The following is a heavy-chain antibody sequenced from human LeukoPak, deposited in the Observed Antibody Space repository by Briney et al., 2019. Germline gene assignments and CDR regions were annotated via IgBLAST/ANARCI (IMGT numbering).Heavy chain of an antibody. Sequence: GGSLRLSCAASGFTFSNYWMTWVRQAPGKGLEWVANIKQDGSEKYYADSVKGRFTISRDNAKNSLYLQMNSLRAEDTALYYCAKDTTYYYGSGSYSDYWGQGTLVTVSS. CDR1: GFTFSNYW. CDR2: IKQDGSEK. J-gene: IGHJ4*02. D-gene: IGHD3-10*01. V-gene: IGHV3-7*03. CDR3: AKDTTYYYGSGSYSDY.